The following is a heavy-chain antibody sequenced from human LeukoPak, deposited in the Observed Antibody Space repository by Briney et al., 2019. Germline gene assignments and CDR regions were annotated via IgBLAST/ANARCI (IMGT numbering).Heavy chain of an antibody. D-gene: IGHD6-6*01. V-gene: IGHV1-2*06. CDR2: INPNSGGT. CDR3: AREGSSSSYYYYYMDV. Sequence: ASVKVSCKASGYTFTGYYMHWVRQAPGQGLEWMGRINPNSGGTNYAEKFQGRVTMTRDTSISTAYMELSRLRSDDTAVYYCAREGSSSSYYYYYMDVWGKGTTVTVSS. CDR1: GYTFTGYY. J-gene: IGHJ6*03.